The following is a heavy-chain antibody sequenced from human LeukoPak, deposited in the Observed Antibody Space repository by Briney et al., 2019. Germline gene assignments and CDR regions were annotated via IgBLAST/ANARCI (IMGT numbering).Heavy chain of an antibody. CDR2: ISAYNGNT. CDR1: GYTFTSYG. V-gene: IGHV1-18*01. Sequence: ASVKVSCKASGYTFTSYGIRWVGQAPGQGLEWMGWISAYNGNTNYAQNLQGRVTMTTDTSTSTAYMELRSLRSADTAVYYCARAYSHLAAGIDYWDQATLVTVSS. J-gene: IGHJ4*02. CDR3: ARAYSHLAAGIDY. D-gene: IGHD6-13*01.